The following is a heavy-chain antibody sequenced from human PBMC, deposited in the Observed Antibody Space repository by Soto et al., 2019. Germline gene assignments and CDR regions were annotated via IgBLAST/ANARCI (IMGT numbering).Heavy chain of an antibody. J-gene: IGHJ3*01. CDR1: GGSFSTSG. D-gene: IGHD6-19*01. CDR3: ARERGHRPVAGSDAFDL. Sequence: QVQLVQSGAEVKKPGSSVKVSCRASGGSFSTSGINWVRQAPGEGLEWVGGIVPMYNTPVYARKFQDRVTITAVVSTTTAYMELTPLTSDDTAVYFCARERGHRPVAGSDAFDLWGQGTMVTVSS. V-gene: IGHV1-69*01. CDR2: IVPMYNTP.